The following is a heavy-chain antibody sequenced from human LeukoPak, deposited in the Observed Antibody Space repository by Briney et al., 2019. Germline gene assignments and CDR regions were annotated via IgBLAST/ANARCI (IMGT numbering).Heavy chain of an antibody. CDR3: ARTYSSGWYLDYYGMDV. CDR1: GFTFSSYG. J-gene: IGHJ6*02. Sequence: GGSLRLSCAASGFTFSSYGMHWVRQAPGKGPEWVAVIWYDGSNKYYADSVKGRFTISRDNSKNTLYLQMNSLRAEDTAVYYCARTYSSGWYLDYYGMDVWGQGTTVTVSS. CDR2: IWYDGSNK. V-gene: IGHV3-33*01. D-gene: IGHD6-19*01.